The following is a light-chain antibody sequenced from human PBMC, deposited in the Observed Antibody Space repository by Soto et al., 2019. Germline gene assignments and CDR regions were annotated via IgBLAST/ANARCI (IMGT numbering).Light chain of an antibody. CDR1: QKSSPW. Sequence: DIEMVQSPSALSASVGDTVTITCRASQKSSPWLAWYQQKPGQAPKLLMYDVSSLKRGVPSSFSGSASGTEFALTISSQHPDDFATYYCQQYNDYSATYGQGTKVEIK. CDR3: QQYNDYSAT. J-gene: IGKJ1*01. V-gene: IGKV1-5*01. CDR2: DVS.